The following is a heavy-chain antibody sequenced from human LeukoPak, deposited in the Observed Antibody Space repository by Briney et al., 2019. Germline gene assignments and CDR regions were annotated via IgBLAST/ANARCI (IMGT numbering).Heavy chain of an antibody. J-gene: IGHJ5*02. CDR2: ISGSGYST. CDR1: GFTFSSCA. V-gene: IGHV3-23*01. D-gene: IGHD6-6*01. CDR3: AKLASYRSSSAAADP. Sequence: AGGSLSLSCAASGFTFSSCAMIWVRQAPGKGLEWVSAISGSGYSTYYADSVNGRFTISRDNSKNTLYLQMNSLRAEDTAVYYCAKLASYRSSSAAADPWGQGTLVTVSS.